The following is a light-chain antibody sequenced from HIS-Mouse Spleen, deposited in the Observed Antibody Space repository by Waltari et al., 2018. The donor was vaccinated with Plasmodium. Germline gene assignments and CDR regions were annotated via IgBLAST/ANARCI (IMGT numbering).Light chain of an antibody. CDR3: QQNYNTWT. CDR2: AAS. CDR1: KLGDKY. J-gene: IGKJ1*01. Sequence: PPSVSVSPGQTASITCSGDKLGDKYACWYQQKPGKAPKLLIYAASSLQSGVPSRFSGSGSGTDFTLTISSLQPEDFATYYCQQNYNTWTFGQGTKVEIK. V-gene: IGKV1-39*01.